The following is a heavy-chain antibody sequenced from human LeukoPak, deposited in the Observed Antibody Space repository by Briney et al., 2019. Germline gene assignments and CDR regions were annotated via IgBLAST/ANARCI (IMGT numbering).Heavy chain of an antibody. V-gene: IGHV3-23*01. CDR1: GFTFSSYA. CDR2: ISGSGGST. Sequence: PGGSLRLSCAASGFTFSSYAMSWVRQAPGKGLEWVSAISGSGGSTYYADSVKGRFTISRDNSKNTLYLQMNSLRAEDTAVYYCAKDHRYGSGWYLFLAHDAFDIWGQGTMVTVSS. D-gene: IGHD6-19*01. J-gene: IGHJ3*02. CDR3: AKDHRYGSGWYLFLAHDAFDI.